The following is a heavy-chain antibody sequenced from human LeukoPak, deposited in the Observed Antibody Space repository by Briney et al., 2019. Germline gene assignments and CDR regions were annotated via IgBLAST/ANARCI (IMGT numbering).Heavy chain of an antibody. CDR1: GGSISSSSYY. D-gene: IGHD3-10*01. CDR2: IYYSGST. J-gene: IGHJ4*02. CDR3: ARIPLWFGEAGFDY. V-gene: IGHV4-39*01. Sequence: SETLSLTCTVSGGSISSSSYYCGWTRQPPGKGLEWIGSIYYSGSTYYNPSLKSRVSISVDTSKNQFSLRLNSVTAADTAVYYCARIPLWFGEAGFDYWGQGTLVTVSS.